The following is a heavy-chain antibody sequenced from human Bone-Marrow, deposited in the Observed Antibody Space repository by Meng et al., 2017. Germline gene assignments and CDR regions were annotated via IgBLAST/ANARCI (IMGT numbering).Heavy chain of an antibody. CDR2: LSSSGSST. D-gene: IGHD4-17*01. J-gene: IGHJ5*02. Sequence: EVQVLESGGGLVQPGGSLRLSCATSNFTLSIYAMTWVRQAPGKGLEWVSSLSSSGSSTYYADSVKGRFTISRDNSKNTLYLQMNSLRAEDTAIYFCAKVPYGDYFNWFDPRGQGTLVTVSS. CDR3: AKVPYGDYFNWFDP. CDR1: NFTLSIYA. V-gene: IGHV3-23*01.